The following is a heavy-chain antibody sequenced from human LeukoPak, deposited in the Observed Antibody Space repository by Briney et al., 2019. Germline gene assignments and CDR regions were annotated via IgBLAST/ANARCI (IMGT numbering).Heavy chain of an antibody. CDR1: GYTFTSYY. D-gene: IGHD2-2*01. CDR2: INPSGGST. Sequence: ASVKVSCKASGYTFTSYYMHWVRQAPGQGLEWMGIINPSGGSTSYAQKFQGRVTMTRDTSTSTVYMELSSLRSEDTAVYYCAREPFVVVPAGTSRHYYYYYGMDVWGQGTTVTVSS. V-gene: IGHV1-46*01. J-gene: IGHJ6*02. CDR3: AREPFVVVPAGTSRHYYYYYGMDV.